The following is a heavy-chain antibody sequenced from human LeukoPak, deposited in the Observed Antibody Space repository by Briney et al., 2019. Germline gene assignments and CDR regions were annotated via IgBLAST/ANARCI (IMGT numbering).Heavy chain of an antibody. J-gene: IGHJ4*02. D-gene: IGHD3-22*01. V-gene: IGHV3-7*01. Sequence: GGSLRLSCAASGFTFSSYWMSWVRQAPGKGLEWVANIKQDGSEKYYVDSVKGRFTISRDNAKNSLYLQMNSLRAEDTAVYYCARTQYYYDSSGYRFDYWGQGTLVTVSS. CDR3: ARTQYYYDSSGYRFDY. CDR1: GFTFSSYW. CDR2: IKQDGSEK.